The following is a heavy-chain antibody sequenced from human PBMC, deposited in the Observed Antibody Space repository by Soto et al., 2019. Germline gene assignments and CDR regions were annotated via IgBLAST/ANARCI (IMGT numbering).Heavy chain of an antibody. CDR1: GGSFSGYY. V-gene: IGHV4-34*01. Sequence: SETLSLTCAVYGGSFSGYYWSWIRQPPGKGLEWIGEINHSGSTNYNPSLKSRVTISVDTSKNQFSLKLSSVTAADTAVYYCARDRVGYYGSGSKTRHYYYYGMDVWGQGTTVTVSS. D-gene: IGHD3-10*01. CDR3: ARDRVGYYGSGSKTRHYYYYGMDV. CDR2: INHSGST. J-gene: IGHJ6*02.